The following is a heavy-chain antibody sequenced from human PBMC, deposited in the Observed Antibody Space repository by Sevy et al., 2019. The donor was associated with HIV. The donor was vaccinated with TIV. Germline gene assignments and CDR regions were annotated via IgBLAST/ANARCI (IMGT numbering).Heavy chain of an antibody. Sequence: GGSLRLSCAASGFTVSDNHMNWVRQAPGKGLEWVSVIYSSDRTDYADSVKGRFTVSRVNSKNTLYLQMNSLRAEDTAVYYCARDRVTYYYDSSGYYTSGYGMDVWGQGTTVNVSS. D-gene: IGHD3-22*01. J-gene: IGHJ6*02. CDR2: IYSSDRT. CDR1: GFTVSDNH. CDR3: ARDRVTYYYDSSGYYTSGYGMDV. V-gene: IGHV3-53*01.